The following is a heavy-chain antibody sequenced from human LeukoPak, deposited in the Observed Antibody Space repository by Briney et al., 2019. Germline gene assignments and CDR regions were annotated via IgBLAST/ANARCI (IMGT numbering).Heavy chain of an antibody. Sequence: GGFLRLSCAASGFTFSSYSMNWVRQAPGKGLEWVSSISSSSSYIYYVDSVKGRFTISRDNAKNSLYLQMNSLRVEDTAVYYCARGRPVLQLLWGAFDIWGQGTMVTVSS. CDR1: GFTFSSYS. CDR3: ARGRPVLQLLWGAFDI. CDR2: ISSSSSYI. D-gene: IGHD1-7*01. J-gene: IGHJ3*02. V-gene: IGHV3-21*01.